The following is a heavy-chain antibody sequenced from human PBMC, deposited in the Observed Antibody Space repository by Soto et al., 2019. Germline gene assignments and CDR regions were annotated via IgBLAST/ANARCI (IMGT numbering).Heavy chain of an antibody. CDR3: ARAWDF. CDR1: GVSVSRDYQ. D-gene: IGHD1-26*01. V-gene: IGHV4-30-4*01. J-gene: IGHJ1*01. Sequence: SETLSLTCTVSGVSVSRDYQWIWIRQPPGKGLEWIGHISYSGSPYYHPSLRSRLSISVDTSKNQFSLKVKSVTAADTAVYYCARAWDFWGQGTLVTSPQ. CDR2: ISYSGSP.